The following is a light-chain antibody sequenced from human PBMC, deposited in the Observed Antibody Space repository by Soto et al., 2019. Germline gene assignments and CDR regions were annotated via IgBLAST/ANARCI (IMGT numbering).Light chain of an antibody. CDR1: QSVSSK. CDR2: GAS. CDR3: QQHNEWYT. V-gene: IGKV3-15*01. J-gene: IGKJ2*01. Sequence: EIVMTQSPATLSVFPGERATLSCRASQSVSSKLAWYQQKPGQAPRLLIYGASTRATGIPARFSGSGSGTEFTLTISSLQSEDFAVYYCQQHNEWYTFGQGTKLEIK.